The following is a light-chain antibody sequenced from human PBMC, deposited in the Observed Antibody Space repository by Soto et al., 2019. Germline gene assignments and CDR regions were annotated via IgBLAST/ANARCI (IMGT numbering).Light chain of an antibody. V-gene: IGKV3-20*01. Sequence: EIVLTPFLGTLSLSPGERATVSCGASQSVSSSDLAWYQQKPGQAPRLLIYGASSRATGIPDRFSGSGSGTDFTLTISRLEPEDFAVYYCQQYGGSPFAFGGGTKVDIK. J-gene: IGKJ4*01. CDR1: QSVSSSD. CDR3: QQYGGSPFA. CDR2: GAS.